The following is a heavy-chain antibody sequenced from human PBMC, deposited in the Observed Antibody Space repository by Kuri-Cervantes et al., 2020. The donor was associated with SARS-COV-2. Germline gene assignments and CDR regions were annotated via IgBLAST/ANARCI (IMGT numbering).Heavy chain of an antibody. CDR3: ARDPREYYYDSSGTIRTEESYFDY. CDR2: INPNSGGT. CDR1: GYNFSEYY. V-gene: IGHV1-2*02. J-gene: IGHJ4*02. D-gene: IGHD3-22*01. Sequence: ASVKVSCKSSGYNFSEYYVHWVRQAPGQGLEWMGWINPNSGGTNYAQKFQGRVTMTRDTSISTAYMELSRLRSDDTAVYYCARDPREYYYDSSGTIRTEESYFDYWGQGTLVTVSS.